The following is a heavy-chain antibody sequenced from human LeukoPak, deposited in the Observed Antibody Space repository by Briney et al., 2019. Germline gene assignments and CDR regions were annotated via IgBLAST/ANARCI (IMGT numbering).Heavy chain of an antibody. CDR2: IRYDGSNE. CDR3: AKIEGKYQLANIPDS. D-gene: IGHD2-2*01. CDR1: GFTFSYFG. V-gene: IGHV3-30*02. J-gene: IGHJ4*02. Sequence: GGSLRLSCVASGFTFSYFGVHWVRQAPGKGLEWVAFIRYDGSNEYYAESVKGRFTISRDNSKNTLYLQMNSLRVEDTAAYYCAKIEGKYQLANIPDSWGQGTLVTVSS.